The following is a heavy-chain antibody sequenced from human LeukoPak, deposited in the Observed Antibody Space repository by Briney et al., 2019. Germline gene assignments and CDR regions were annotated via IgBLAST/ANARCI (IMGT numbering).Heavy chain of an antibody. J-gene: IGHJ4*02. CDR1: GFTFSSYG. CDR2: ISYDGSNK. D-gene: IGHD2-21*02. V-gene: IGHV3-30*18. Sequence: PGGSLRLSCAASGFTFSSYGMHWVRQAPGKGLEWVAVISYDGSNKYYADSVKGRFTISRDNSKNTLYLQMNSLRAEDTAVYYCAKGGNRLVTYFGYWGQGTLVTVST. CDR3: AKGGNRLVTYFGY.